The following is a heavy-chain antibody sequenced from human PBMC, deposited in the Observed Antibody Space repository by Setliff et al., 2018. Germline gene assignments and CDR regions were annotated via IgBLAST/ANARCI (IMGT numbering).Heavy chain of an antibody. J-gene: IGHJ4*02. CDR3: LRLVRFCTKIACQATSGDEV. CDR2: ISAYNGKT. V-gene: IGHV1-18*01. D-gene: IGHD2-8*01. Sequence: ASVKVSCKASGYTLSNSILSWVRQAPGQGLEWVGWISAYNGKTYSAQKFQDRVTLTTHTSTNMGYLELRDLRSDDTAVYYCLRLVRFCTKIACQATSGDEVWGLGTLVTVSS. CDR1: GYTLSNSI.